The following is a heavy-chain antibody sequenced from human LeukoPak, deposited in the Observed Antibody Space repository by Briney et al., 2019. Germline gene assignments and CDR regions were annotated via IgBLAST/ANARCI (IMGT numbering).Heavy chain of an antibody. D-gene: IGHD6-6*01. Sequence: PGRSLRLSCAASGFTFSSYAMHWVRQAPGKGLEWVAVISYDGSNKYYADSVKGRFTISRDNSKNTLYLQMNSLRAEDTTVYYCARAYIAARPDTDYWGQGTLVTVSS. V-gene: IGHV3-30*04. J-gene: IGHJ4*02. CDR1: GFTFSSYA. CDR2: ISYDGSNK. CDR3: ARAYIAARPDTDY.